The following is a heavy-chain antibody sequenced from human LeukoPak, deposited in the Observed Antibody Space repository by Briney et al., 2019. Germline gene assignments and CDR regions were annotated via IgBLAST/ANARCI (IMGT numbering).Heavy chain of an antibody. CDR2: INPNSGGT. CDR1: GYTFTGYY. D-gene: IGHD2-2*01. J-gene: IGHJ4*02. Sequence: ASVKVSCKASGYTFTGYYMHWVRQAPGQGLEWMGWINPNSGGTNYAQKFQGRVTMTRDTSISTAYMELSRLRSDDTAVYYCARGPADAPYYFDYWGQGTLVTVYS. V-gene: IGHV1-2*02. CDR3: ARGPADAPYYFDY.